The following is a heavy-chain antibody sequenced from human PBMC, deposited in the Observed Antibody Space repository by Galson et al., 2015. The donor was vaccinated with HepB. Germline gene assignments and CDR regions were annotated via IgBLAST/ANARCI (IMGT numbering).Heavy chain of an antibody. J-gene: IGHJ4*02. CDR1: GFTFSSYA. D-gene: IGHD6-19*01. CDR3: ARVEKQWLPTLTYFDY. V-gene: IGHV3-30-3*01. Sequence: SLRLSCAASGFTFSSYAMHWVRQAPGKGLEWVAVISYDGSNKYYADSVKGRFTISRDNSKNTLYLQMNSLRAEDTAVYYCARVEKQWLPTLTYFDYWGQGTLVTVSS. CDR2: ISYDGSNK.